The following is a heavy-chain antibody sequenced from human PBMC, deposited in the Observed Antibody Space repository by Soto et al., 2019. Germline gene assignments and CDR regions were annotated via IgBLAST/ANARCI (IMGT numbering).Heavy chain of an antibody. V-gene: IGHV1-69*01. D-gene: IGHD2-15*01. CDR2: IIPIFGTA. CDR3: ARGTYSYCSGGICLLDY. J-gene: IGHJ4*02. CDR1: GGTFSSYA. Sequence: QVQLVQSGAEVKKPGSSVKVSCKASGGTFSSYAISWVRQAPGQGLEWMGGIIPIFGTANYAQKFQGRVTITADESTSTAYMELSSLRSEDTVVYDCARGTYSYCSGGICLLDYWGQGTLVTVSS.